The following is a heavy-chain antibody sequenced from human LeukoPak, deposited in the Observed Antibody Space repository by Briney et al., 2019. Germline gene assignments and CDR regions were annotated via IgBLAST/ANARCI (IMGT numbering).Heavy chain of an antibody. D-gene: IGHD2-2*01. V-gene: IGHV3-33*01. J-gene: IGHJ4*02. CDR3: ARDYHCFDY. CDR1: GFTFRNFG. Sequence: PGRSLRLSCAASGFTFRNFGMHWVRQAPGKGLEWVAVIWYDGNNKYYADPVKRLFTISRDNSKNTLYLQMKSLRAEDPAVYYCARDYHCFDYWGQGTLVTVSS. CDR2: IWYDGNNK.